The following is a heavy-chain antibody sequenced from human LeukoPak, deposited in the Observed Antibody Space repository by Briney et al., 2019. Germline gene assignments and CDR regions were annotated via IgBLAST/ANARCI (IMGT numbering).Heavy chain of an antibody. CDR2: ISWNSGSI. CDR3: AKGHQYSTYWYFDL. V-gene: IGHV3-9*01. D-gene: IGHD2-15*01. J-gene: IGHJ2*01. Sequence: GGSLRLSCAASGFTFDDYAMHWVRQAPGKGLEWVSGISWNSGSIGYADSVKGRFTISRDNAKNSLYLQMNSLRAGDTALYYCAKGHQYSTYWYFDLWGRGTLVTVSS. CDR1: GFTFDDYA.